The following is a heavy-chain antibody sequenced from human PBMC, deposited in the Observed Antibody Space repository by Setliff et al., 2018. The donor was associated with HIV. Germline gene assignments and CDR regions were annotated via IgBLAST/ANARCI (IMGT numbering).Heavy chain of an antibody. CDR2: TSYDGNIK. J-gene: IGHJ4*02. V-gene: IGHV3-30*04. Sequence: GESLKISCAASGFSFSTSAMHWVRQAPGKGLEWVAVTSYDGNIKYYADSVKGRFTISRDNSKNTLYVQMNSLRAEDTAVYYCARVGALPFDYWGQGTLVTVSS. CDR3: ARVGALPFDY. D-gene: IGHD2-15*01. CDR1: GFSFSTSA.